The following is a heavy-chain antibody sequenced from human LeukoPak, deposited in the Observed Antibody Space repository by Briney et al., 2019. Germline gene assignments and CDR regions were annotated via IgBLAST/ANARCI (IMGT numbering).Heavy chain of an antibody. CDR2: INPNSGAT. V-gene: IGHV1-2*02. CDR1: GYTFTGYY. Sequence: ASLKVSCKASGYTFTGYYLHWVRHAPGQGLVWMGWINPNSGATNYAQKFRGRVTMTRETSIHTAYLELNSPKSDDTAVYYCVRVDNARAFDPWGQGSLVIVSS. J-gene: IGHJ5*02. D-gene: IGHD2-2*03. CDR3: VRVDNARAFDP.